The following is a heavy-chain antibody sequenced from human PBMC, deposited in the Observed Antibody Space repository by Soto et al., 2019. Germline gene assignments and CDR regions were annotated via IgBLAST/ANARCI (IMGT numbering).Heavy chain of an antibody. D-gene: IGHD6-6*01. CDR1: GFTLSDHY. V-gene: IGHV3-72*01. Sequence: EVQLVESGGDLVQPGGSLRLSCAASGFTLSDHYMDWVRQAPGKGLEWVARTKNRSQRYTIEYAASVKGRFTISRDDSKNSLFLQMNSLKSDDTAVYYCTCWIAARFSWGQGTLVTVAS. CDR2: TKNRSQRYTI. CDR3: TCWIAARFS. J-gene: IGHJ4*02.